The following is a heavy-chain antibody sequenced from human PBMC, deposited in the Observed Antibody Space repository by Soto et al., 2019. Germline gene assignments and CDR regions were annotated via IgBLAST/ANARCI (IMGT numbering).Heavy chain of an antibody. CDR2: TYYRSKWST. D-gene: IGHD1-26*01. CDR3: TRALSGSYDS. J-gene: IGHJ5*01. Sequence: SQTLSLTCAISGDSVSSKSAAWNWIRQSPSRGLEWLGRTYYRSKWSTDYAVSVRSRITINPDTSKNQFSLQLNSVTPEDTAVYYCTRALSGSYDSWGQGTLVTVSS. V-gene: IGHV6-1*01. CDR1: GDSVSSKSAA.